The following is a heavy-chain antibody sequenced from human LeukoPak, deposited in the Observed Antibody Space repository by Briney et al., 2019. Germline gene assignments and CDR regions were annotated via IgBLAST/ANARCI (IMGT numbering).Heavy chain of an antibody. CDR1: GFTFSSYG. D-gene: IGHD3-3*02. CDR2: IWYDGSNK. J-gene: IGHJ4*02. CDR3: ARVSSIDLFDY. Sequence: GGSLRLSCTASGFTFSSYGMHWVRQAPGKGLEWVAVIWYDGSNKYYADSVKGRFTISRDNSKNTLYLQMNSLRAEDTAVYYCARVSSIDLFDYWGQGTLVTVSS. V-gene: IGHV3-33*01.